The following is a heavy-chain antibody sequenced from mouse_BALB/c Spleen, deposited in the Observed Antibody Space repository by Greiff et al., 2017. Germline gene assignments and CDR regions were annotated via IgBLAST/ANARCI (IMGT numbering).Heavy chain of an antibody. J-gene: IGHJ3*01. D-gene: IGHD2-3*01. CDR2: INPDSSTI. Sequence: EVMLVESGGGLVQPGGSLKLSCAASGFDFSRYWMSWVRQAPGKGLEWIGEINPDSSTINYTPSLKDKFIISRDNAKNTLYLQMSKVRSEDTALYYCARSLWLLPFAYWGQGTLVTVSA. CDR1: GFDFSRYW. V-gene: IGHV4-1*02. CDR3: ARSLWLLPFAY.